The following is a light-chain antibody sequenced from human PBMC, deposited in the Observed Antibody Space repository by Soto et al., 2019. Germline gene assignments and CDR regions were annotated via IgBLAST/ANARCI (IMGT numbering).Light chain of an antibody. CDR1: QSVSSY. V-gene: IGKV3-11*01. CDR2: DAS. J-gene: IGKJ3*01. CDR3: QQRSNWPPPFT. Sequence: EILLTQSPAPLSLSPGGKATPSCRASQSVSSYLAWYQQKPGQAPRLLIYDASNRATGIPARFSGSGSGTDFTLTISSLEPEDFAVYYCQQRSNWPPPFTFGPGTKVDIK.